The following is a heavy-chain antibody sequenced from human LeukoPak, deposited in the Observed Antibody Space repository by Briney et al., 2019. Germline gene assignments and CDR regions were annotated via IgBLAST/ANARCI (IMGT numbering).Heavy chain of an antibody. CDR2: ISGSGSAT. J-gene: IGHJ3*02. D-gene: IGHD4-17*01. CDR3: AKDQYGEAFDI. V-gene: IGHV3-23*01. CDR1: GFTFRSYA. Sequence: GGSLRLSCAASGFTFRSYAVNWVRQAPGKGLEWVSAISGSGSATYYADSVKGRFTISRDNSKNTLYLQMNSLRAEDTAVCYCAKDQYGEAFDIWGPGTMVTVSS.